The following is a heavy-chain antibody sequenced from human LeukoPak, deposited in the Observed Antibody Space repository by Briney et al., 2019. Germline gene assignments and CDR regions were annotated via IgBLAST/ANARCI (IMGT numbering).Heavy chain of an antibody. Sequence: GGSLRLSCAASGFSVSNKYMSWVRQAPGKGLEWVSVIYTGGDTYYADSVRGRFTISRDNSKNTVNLQMNGLRAEDTALYYCAGGQMFTSGGFDDWGQGTLVTVSS. D-gene: IGHD6-19*01. CDR1: GFSVSNKY. V-gene: IGHV3-53*01. J-gene: IGHJ4*02. CDR3: AGGQMFTSGGFDD. CDR2: IYTGGDT.